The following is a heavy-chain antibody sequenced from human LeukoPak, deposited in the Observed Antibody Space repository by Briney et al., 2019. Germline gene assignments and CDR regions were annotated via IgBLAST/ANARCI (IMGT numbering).Heavy chain of an antibody. CDR1: GYTFTGYY. D-gene: IGHD3-22*01. CDR2: INPNSGGT. J-gene: IGHJ4*02. Sequence: ASVKVSCKASGYTFTGYYMHWVRQAPGQGLEWMGWINPNSGGTNYAQKFQGRVTMTRDTSISTAYMELSRLRSDDTAVYYCARAYDSSGYWYFDYWGQGTLVTVSS. V-gene: IGHV1-2*02. CDR3: ARAYDSSGYWYFDY.